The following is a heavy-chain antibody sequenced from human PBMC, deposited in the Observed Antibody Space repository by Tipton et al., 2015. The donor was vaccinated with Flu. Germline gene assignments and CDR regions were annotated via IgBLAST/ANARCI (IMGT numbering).Heavy chain of an antibody. CDR3: ARDGAGYQGAFDM. J-gene: IGHJ3*02. Sequence: QLVQSGAELKKPGASVKLSCQGSGYSFTAHYMHWVRQAPGQGLEWMGWINANDNGTRYPQKFQGRVTMTRDTSISTVYMELSRLSSDDTAVYYCARDGAGYQGAFDMWGQGTMVTVSS. CDR2: INANDNGT. V-gene: IGHV1-2*02. CDR1: GYSFTAHY. D-gene: IGHD5-12*01.